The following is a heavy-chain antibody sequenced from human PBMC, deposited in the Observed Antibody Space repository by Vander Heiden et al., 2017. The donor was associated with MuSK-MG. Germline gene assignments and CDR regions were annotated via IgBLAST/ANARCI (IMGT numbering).Heavy chain of an antibody. CDR3: ARSKYLSGNYYWAFDI. J-gene: IGHJ3*02. CDR1: GGPISSADHV. Sequence: QVQLQESGPGLVKPSQTLSLTCTVSGGPISSADHVGSWIRLHPGKGLAWMGSRCYGGSTYYNASLKGRLTMSLDTSKNHYSLEMTSVTDADTAVYFCARSKYLSGNYYWAFDIWGQGTMVTISS. CDR2: RCYGGST. D-gene: IGHD3-10*01. V-gene: IGHV4-30-4*01.